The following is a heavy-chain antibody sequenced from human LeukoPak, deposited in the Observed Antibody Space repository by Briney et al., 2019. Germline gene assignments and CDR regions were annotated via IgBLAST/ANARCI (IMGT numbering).Heavy chain of an antibody. CDR1: GYTFTVYY. D-gene: IGHD3-3*01. CDR2: INPNSGGT. J-gene: IGHJ5*02. V-gene: IGHV1-2*02. Sequence: GASVTVSCKASGYTFTVYYMHWVRQAPGQGLEWMGWINPNSGGTNYAQKFQGRVTMTRDTSISTAYMELSRLRSDDTAVYYCARVQSTDFWSGYSYNWFDPWGQGTLVTVSS. CDR3: ARVQSTDFWSGYSYNWFDP.